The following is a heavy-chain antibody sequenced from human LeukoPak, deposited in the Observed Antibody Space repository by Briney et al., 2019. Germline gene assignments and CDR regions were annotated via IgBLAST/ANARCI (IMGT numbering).Heavy chain of an antibody. CDR2: ISPNGVIT. J-gene: IGHJ4*02. CDR1: GFTFRSYA. CDR3: AKDDAWLQYGN. V-gene: IGHV3-23*01. Sequence: GGSLRLSCAASGFTFRSYAMHWVRQAPGKGLEWVSGISPNGVITYYADSVKGRFTISRDNSKGTVYLQMNSLRPEDTAVYYCAKDDAWLQYGNWGRGTLVTVSS. D-gene: IGHD5-24*01.